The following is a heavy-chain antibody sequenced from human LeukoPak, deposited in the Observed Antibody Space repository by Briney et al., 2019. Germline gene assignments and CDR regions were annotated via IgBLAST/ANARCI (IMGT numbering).Heavy chain of an antibody. CDR2: INPSGGSN. J-gene: IGHJ5*02. CDR1: GYTFTNYF. V-gene: IGHV1-46*01. Sequence: ASVKVSCKASGYTFTNYFIHWMRQAPGQGLEWMGIINPSGGSNSNAQNFQGRVTMTRDTSTSTVYMEMSSLRYEDTAVYYCARVGDSSNSWFDPWGQGTLVTVSS. D-gene: IGHD6-19*01. CDR3: ARVGDSSNSWFDP.